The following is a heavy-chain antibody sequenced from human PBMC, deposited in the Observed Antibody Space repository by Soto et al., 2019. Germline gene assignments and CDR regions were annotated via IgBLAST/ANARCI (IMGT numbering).Heavy chain of an antibody. Sequence: GGSLRLSCAASGFSFSDFEMHWVRQAPGKGLEWVSYISSGGTTKYYADSVKGRFTISRDNAKNSLFLQMNSLRAEDTAVYYCAREYYDILTGLYLNWFERWGQGTLVTVSS. CDR2: ISSGGTTK. D-gene: IGHD3-9*01. CDR3: AREYYDILTGLYLNWFER. J-gene: IGHJ5*02. V-gene: IGHV3-48*03. CDR1: GFSFSDFE.